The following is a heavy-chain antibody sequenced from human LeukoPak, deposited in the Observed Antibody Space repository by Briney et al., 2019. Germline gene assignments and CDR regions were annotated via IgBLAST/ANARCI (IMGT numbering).Heavy chain of an antibody. Sequence: ASETLSLTCAVYGGSFSRYSWNWIRQAPGKALEWIGEINHSGSTNDNPSLKSRVTISVDTSKNQFSLKVNSVIAADTAVYYCARGNVDPYVFDIWGQGTMVTVSS. CDR2: INHSGST. D-gene: IGHD3-10*02. CDR1: GGSFSRYS. V-gene: IGHV4-34*01. J-gene: IGHJ3*02. CDR3: ARGNVDPYVFDI.